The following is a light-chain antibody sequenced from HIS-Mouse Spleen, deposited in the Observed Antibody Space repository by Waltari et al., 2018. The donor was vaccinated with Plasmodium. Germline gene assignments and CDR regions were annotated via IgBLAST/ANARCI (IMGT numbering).Light chain of an antibody. CDR2: EVS. J-gene: IGLJ2*01. CDR3: SSYAGSNNLV. V-gene: IGLV2-8*01. Sequence: QSALTQPPSASGSPGQSVTISCTGTISDVGGYNYVSWYQQHPGKAPKLMIYEVSKRSSGVPDRFSGSKSGNTASLTVSGLQAEDEADYYCSSYAGSNNLVFGGGTKLTVL. CDR1: ISDVGGYNY.